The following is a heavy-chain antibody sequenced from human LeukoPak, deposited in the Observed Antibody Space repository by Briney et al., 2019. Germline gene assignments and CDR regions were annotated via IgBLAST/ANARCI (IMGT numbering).Heavy chain of an antibody. CDR3: ARDLIGHVEMATTSDY. V-gene: IGHV1-2*02. CDR2: INPNSGGT. CDR1: GYTFTGYY. J-gene: IGHJ4*02. D-gene: IGHD5-24*01. Sequence: GASVKVSCKASGYTFTGYYMHWVRQAPGQGLEWMGWINPNSGGTNYAQKFQGRVTMTRDTSISTAYMELSRLRSDDTAVYYCARDLIGHVEMATTSDYWGQGTLVTVSS.